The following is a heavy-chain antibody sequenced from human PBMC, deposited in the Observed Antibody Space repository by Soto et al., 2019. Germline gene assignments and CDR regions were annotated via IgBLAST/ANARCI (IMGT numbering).Heavy chain of an antibody. D-gene: IGHD6-19*01. Sequence: SETLSLTCAVYGGSFSGYYWSWIRQPPGKGLEWIGEINHSGSTNYNPSLKSRVTIPVDTSKNQFSVKLNSVTAADTAVYFCARDGKAVAEKPDSWGQGTLVTVSS. CDR2: INHSGST. CDR3: ARDGKAVAEKPDS. CDR1: GGSFSGYY. J-gene: IGHJ4*02. V-gene: IGHV4-34*01.